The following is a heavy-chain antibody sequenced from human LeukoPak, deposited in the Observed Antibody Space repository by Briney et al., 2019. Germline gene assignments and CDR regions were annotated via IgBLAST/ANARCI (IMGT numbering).Heavy chain of an antibody. V-gene: IGHV3-30*02. J-gene: IGHJ6*03. D-gene: IGHD2-2*01. Sequence: GGSLRLSCAASGFTFSSYGMHWVRQAPGKGLEWVAFIRYDGSNKYYADSVKGRFTTSRGNSKNTLYLQMNSLRAEDTAVYYCAKDFGSSTSHAYSYYYYMDVWGKGTTVTISS. CDR2: IRYDGSNK. CDR1: GFTFSSYG. CDR3: AKDFGSSTSHAYSYYYYMDV.